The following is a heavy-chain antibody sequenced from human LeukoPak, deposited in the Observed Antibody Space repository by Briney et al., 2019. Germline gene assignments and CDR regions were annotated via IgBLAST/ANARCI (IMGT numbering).Heavy chain of an antibody. Sequence: GGSLRLACAASGFTFSSYAMSWVRQAPGKGLEWVASISGSGTNTDYADSVKGRFTISRDNSKNTVNVQMNSLRAEDTAVYYCAKATSPVHSRNWFDSWGQGTLVTVSS. CDR2: ISGSGTNT. J-gene: IGHJ5*01. CDR1: GFTFSSYA. D-gene: IGHD6-13*01. V-gene: IGHV3-23*01. CDR3: AKATSPVHSRNWFDS.